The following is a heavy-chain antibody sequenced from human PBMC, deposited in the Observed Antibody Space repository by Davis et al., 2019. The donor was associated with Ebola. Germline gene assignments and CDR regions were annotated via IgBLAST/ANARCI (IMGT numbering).Heavy chain of an antibody. V-gene: IGHV1-18*01. CDR1: GYTFTSYG. CDR3: ATLGGGYYFDY. D-gene: IGHD3-16*01. J-gene: IGHJ4*02. Sequence: AASVKVSCKASGYTFTSYGISWLRQAPGQGLEWVGWISASNGNTNYAQKVQGSVTMTTDTSTSTAYMELRSLRSDDTAVYYCATLGGGYYFDYWGQGTLVTVSS. CDR2: ISASNGNT.